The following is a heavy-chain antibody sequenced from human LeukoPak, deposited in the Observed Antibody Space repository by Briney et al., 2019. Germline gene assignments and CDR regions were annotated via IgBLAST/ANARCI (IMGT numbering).Heavy chain of an antibody. CDR1: GFTFSSCA. J-gene: IGHJ4*02. V-gene: IGHV3-48*04. CDR3: ARDLGLYDYGGNIDY. CDR2: ISGSSRTM. D-gene: IGHD4-23*01. Sequence: GGSLRLSCTASGFTFSSCAMSWVRQAPGKGLEWVSYISGSSRTMYYADSVKGRFTISRDNVKKSLYLQMNSLRAEDTAVYYCARDLGLYDYGGNIDYWGQGTLVTVSS.